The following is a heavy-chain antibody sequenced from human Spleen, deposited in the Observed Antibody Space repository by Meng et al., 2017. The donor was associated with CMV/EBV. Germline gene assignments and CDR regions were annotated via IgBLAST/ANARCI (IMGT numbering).Heavy chain of an antibody. D-gene: IGHD2-8*01. J-gene: IGHJ4*02. V-gene: IGHV3-74*01. Sequence: GGSLRLSCAASGFTFKTYYMHWVRQAPGKGLVWVSRINTDGSSISYVDSVKGRFTISRDNAKNTLYLQMNSLRAEDTAVYYCARERFTNGVRFDYWGQGTLVTVSS. CDR3: ARERFTNGVRFDY. CDR1: GFTFKTYY. CDR2: INTDGSSI.